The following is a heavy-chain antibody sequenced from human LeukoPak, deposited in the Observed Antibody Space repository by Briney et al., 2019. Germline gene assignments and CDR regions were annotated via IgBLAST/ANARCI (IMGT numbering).Heavy chain of an antibody. Sequence: ASLRVSCTASLGTFSSYTISCVRQAPGEGLEWMGRIIPILGIANYARKFQGRVTITADKSTSTAYMELSSLRSEDTAVYYCARAYYYDSSGYFFDAFDIWGQGTMVTVSS. CDR2: IIPILGIA. V-gene: IGHV1-69*02. J-gene: IGHJ3*02. CDR1: LGTFSSYT. CDR3: ARAYYYDSSGYFFDAFDI. D-gene: IGHD3-22*01.